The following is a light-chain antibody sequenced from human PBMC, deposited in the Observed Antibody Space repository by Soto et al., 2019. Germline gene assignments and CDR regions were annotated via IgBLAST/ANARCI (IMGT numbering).Light chain of an antibody. J-gene: IGLJ1*01. Sequence: QSALTQPASVSGSPGQSITISCTGTSSDVGCYNYVSWYQQHPGKAPKLMIYEVSNRPSGVSNRFSGSKSGNTASLTISGLQAEDEADYHCSSYTSGSTLVFGTGTKLTVL. V-gene: IGLV2-14*01. CDR2: EVS. CDR3: SSYTSGSTLV. CDR1: SSDVGCYNY.